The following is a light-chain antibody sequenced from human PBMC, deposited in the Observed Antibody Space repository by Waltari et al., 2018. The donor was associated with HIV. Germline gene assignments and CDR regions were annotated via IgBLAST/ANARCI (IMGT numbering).Light chain of an antibody. J-gene: IGLJ2*01. CDR3: AVGDDSLNGVL. V-gene: IGLV1-44*01. CDR1: TSNIGTNT. Sequence: QSVLTQPSSASGTPGQRVTISCSGRTSNIGTNTVSWYQQLPGTAPKLLIYVDNRRPAWVPNLFSGSKSGTSASLAISGLQSEDEADYYCAVGDDSLNGVLFGGGTKLTVL. CDR2: VDN.